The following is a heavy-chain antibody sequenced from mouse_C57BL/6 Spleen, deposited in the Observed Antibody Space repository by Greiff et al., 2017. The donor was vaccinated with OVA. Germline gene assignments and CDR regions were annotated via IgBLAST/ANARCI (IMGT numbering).Heavy chain of an antibody. V-gene: IGHV1-59*01. CDR3: AFTTVVARDGYFDV. CDR1: GYTFTSYW. CDR2: IDPSDSYT. J-gene: IGHJ1*03. Sequence: VQLQQPGAELVRPGTSVKLSCKASGYTFTSYWMHWVKQRPGQGLEWIGVIDPSDSYTNYNQKFKGKATLTVDTSSTAASMQLSSLTSEDSAVYYCAFTTVVARDGYFDVWGTGTTVTVSS. D-gene: IGHD1-1*01.